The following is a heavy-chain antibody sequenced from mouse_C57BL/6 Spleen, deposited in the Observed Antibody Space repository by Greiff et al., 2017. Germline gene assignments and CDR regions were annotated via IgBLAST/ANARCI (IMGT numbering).Heavy chain of an antibody. D-gene: IGHD4-1*01. J-gene: IGHJ2*01. CDR1: GFTFSDYG. CDR3: AGGILTGTDDY. Sequence: EVKLVESGGGLVKPGGSLKLSCAASGFTFSDYGMHWVRQAPEKGLEWVAYISSGSSTIYYADTVKGRFTIARDNAKNTLFLQMTSLRSEDTAMYYCAGGILTGTDDYWGQGTTLTVSS. CDR2: ISSGSSTI. V-gene: IGHV5-17*01.